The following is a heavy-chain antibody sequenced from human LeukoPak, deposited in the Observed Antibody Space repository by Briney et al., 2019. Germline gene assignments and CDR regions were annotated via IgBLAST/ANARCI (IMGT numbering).Heavy chain of an antibody. CDR1: GYTFTSYG. CDR3: ARDRVRAYGDYYYYYMDV. D-gene: IGHD4-17*01. CDR2: ISAYNGNT. V-gene: IGHV1-18*01. J-gene: IGHJ6*03. Sequence: ASVKVSCKASGYTFTSYGISWVRRAPGQGLEWMGWISAYNGNTNYAQKLQGRVTMTTDTSTSTAYMELRSLRSDDTAVYYCARDRVRAYGDYYYYYMDVWGKGTTVTISS.